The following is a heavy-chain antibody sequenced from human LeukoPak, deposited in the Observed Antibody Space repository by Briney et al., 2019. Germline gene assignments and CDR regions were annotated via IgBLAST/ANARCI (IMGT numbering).Heavy chain of an antibody. J-gene: IGHJ3*02. CDR2: INPSGGST. Sequence: ASVKVSCKASGYTFTSYYMHWVRQAPGQGLEWMGIINPSGGSTSYARKFQGRVTMTRDTSTSTVYMELSSLRSEDTAVYYCARDLGLADGGNRRYAFDIWGQGTMVTVSS. D-gene: IGHD4-23*01. CDR1: GYTFTSYY. CDR3: ARDLGLADGGNRRYAFDI. V-gene: IGHV1-46*01.